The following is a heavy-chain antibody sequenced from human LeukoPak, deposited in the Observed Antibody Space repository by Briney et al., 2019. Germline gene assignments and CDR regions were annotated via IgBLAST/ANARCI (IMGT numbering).Heavy chain of an antibody. D-gene: IGHD3-10*01. CDR1: GFTFSSYS. J-gene: IGHJ6*02. Sequence: PGGSLRLSCAASGFTFSSYSMNWVRQAPGKGLEWVSSISSSSSYIYYADSVKGRFTISRDNAKNSLYLQMNSLRAEDTAVYYCARDLGFGDYYYGMDVWGQGTTVTVSS. CDR3: ARDLGFGDYYYGMDV. CDR2: ISSSSSYI. V-gene: IGHV3-21*01.